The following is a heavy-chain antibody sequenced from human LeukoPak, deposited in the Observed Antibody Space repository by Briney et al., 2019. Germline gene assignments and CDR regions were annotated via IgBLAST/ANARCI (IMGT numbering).Heavy chain of an antibody. V-gene: IGHV4-30-4*08. CDR1: GGSISCGDYY. Sequence: SETLFLTCTVSGGSISCGDYYWSWIRQPPGKGLEWIGYIYYSGSTYYTPSLKGRVTISVDTSKNQFSLKMRSVTAADTAVYYCASSPAYYDILTGYLKTFYFDNWRQGTLVTVSS. J-gene: IGHJ4*02. CDR3: ASSPAYYDILTGYLKTFYFDN. D-gene: IGHD3-9*01. CDR2: IYYSGST.